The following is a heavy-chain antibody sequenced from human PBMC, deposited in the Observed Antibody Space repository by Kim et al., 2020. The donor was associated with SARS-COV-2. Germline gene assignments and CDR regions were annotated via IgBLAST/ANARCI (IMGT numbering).Heavy chain of an antibody. CDR3: ARETPRHYYDSSGYYFGLDAFDI. CDR2: IYYSGST. J-gene: IGHJ3*02. V-gene: IGHV4-31*03. Sequence: SETLSLTCTVSGGSISSGGYYWSWIRQHPGKGLEWIGYIYYSGSTYYNPSLKSRVTISVDTSKNQFSLKLSSVTAADTAVYYCARETPRHYYDSSGYYFGLDAFDIWGQGTMVTVSS. CDR1: GGSISSGGYY. D-gene: IGHD3-22*01.